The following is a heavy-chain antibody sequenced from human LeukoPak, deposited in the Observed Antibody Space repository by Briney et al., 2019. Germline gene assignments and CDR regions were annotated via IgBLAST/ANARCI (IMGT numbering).Heavy chain of an antibody. Sequence: SETLSLTCTVSGGSISGYYWSWIRQPPGKGLEWIGYIYYIGSTNYNASLKSRVTISLDKSKNQFSLKLTSVTAADTAVYYCARDAGIAVAGTRTYYFDYWGQGTLVTVSS. CDR1: GGSISGYY. D-gene: IGHD6-19*01. J-gene: IGHJ4*02. CDR2: IYYIGST. V-gene: IGHV4-59*12. CDR3: ARDAGIAVAGTRTYYFDY.